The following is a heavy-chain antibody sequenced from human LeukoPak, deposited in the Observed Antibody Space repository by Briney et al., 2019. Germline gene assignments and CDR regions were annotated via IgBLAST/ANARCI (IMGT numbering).Heavy chain of an antibody. CDR3: ARDRDYYGSGSYTPDY. J-gene: IGHJ4*02. CDR2: ISYDGSNK. CDR1: EFTFSGYA. V-gene: IGHV3-30-3*01. D-gene: IGHD3-10*01. Sequence: GGSLRLSCAASEFTFSGYAMHRVRQAPGKGLEWVAVISYDGSNKYYADSVKGRFTISRDNSKNTLYLQMNSLRAEDTALYYCARDRDYYGSGSYTPDYWGQGTLVTVSS.